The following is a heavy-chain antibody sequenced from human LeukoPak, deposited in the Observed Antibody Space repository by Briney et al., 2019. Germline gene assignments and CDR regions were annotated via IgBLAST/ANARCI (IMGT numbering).Heavy chain of an antibody. CDR1: GGSISKYY. Sequence: PSETLSLTCTVSGGSISKYYWGWIRQPPGKGPEWIAYMSDSASSKYKSSLKSRVTISLDTSKNQFSLKLSSVTAADTAVYYCAGSSSGYYYVGYFDYWGQGTPVTVSS. CDR3: AGSSSGYYYVGYFDY. V-gene: IGHV4-59*01. J-gene: IGHJ4*02. D-gene: IGHD3-22*01. CDR2: MSDSASS.